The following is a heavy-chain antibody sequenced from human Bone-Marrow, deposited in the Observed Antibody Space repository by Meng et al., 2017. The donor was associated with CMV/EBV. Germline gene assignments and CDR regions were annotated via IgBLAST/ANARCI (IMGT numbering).Heavy chain of an antibody. D-gene: IGHD4-23*01. J-gene: IGHJ4*02. CDR3: AKTGGMVVTPYFDY. V-gene: IGHV3-23*01. CDR2: ISGSGGST. Sequence: GESLKISCAASGFTFSSYAMSWVRQAPGKGLEWVSAISGSGGSTYYADSVKGRFTISRDNSKNTLYLQMNSLRAEDTAVYYCAKTGGMVVTPYFDYWGQGNLVTVSS. CDR1: GFTFSSYA.